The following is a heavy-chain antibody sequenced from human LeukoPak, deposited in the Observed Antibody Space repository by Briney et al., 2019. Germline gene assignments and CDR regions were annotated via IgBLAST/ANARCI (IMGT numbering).Heavy chain of an antibody. CDR1: GHTFTSYA. V-gene: IGHV7-4-1*02. D-gene: IGHD2-15*01. J-gene: IGHJ5*02. CDR2: INTNTGNP. CDR3: ARDADCSGGSCYSFNWFDP. Sequence: ASVKVSCKASGHTFTSYAMNWVRQAPGQGLEWMGWINTNTGNPTYAQGFTGRFVFSLDTSVSTAYLQISSLKAEDTAVYYCARDADCSGGSCYSFNWFDPWGQGTLVTVSS.